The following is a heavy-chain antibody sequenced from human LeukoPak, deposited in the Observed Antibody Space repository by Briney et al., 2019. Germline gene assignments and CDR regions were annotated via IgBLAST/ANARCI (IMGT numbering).Heavy chain of an antibody. D-gene: IGHD1-26*01. CDR2: ISSSSSYI. Sequence: GGSLRLSCAASGFTFSSYSMTWVRQAPGKGLEWVSSISSSSSYIYYADSVKGRFTISRDNAKNSLYLQMNSLRAEDTAVYYCASEGVGAPYYFDYWGQGTLVTVSS. CDR3: ASEGVGAPYYFDY. J-gene: IGHJ4*02. V-gene: IGHV3-21*01. CDR1: GFTFSSYS.